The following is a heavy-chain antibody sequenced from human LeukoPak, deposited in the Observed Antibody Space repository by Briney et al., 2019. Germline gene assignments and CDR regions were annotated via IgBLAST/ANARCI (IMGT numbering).Heavy chain of an antibody. V-gene: IGHV3-64D*09. CDR1: GFTFSSYT. CDR3: VKDLYKGDSSSWYYFHY. Sequence: GGSLRLSCSASGFTFSSYTMHWVRQAPGKGLGYVSAISSNGGSTYYADSVKGRFTISRDNSKNTLYLQMSSLRAEDTAIYHCVKDLYKGDSSSWYYFHYWGQGTLVTVSS. D-gene: IGHD6-13*01. J-gene: IGHJ4*02. CDR2: ISSNGGST.